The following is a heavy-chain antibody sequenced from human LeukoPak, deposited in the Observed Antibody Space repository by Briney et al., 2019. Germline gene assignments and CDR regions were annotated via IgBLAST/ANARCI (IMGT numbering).Heavy chain of an antibody. D-gene: IGHD3-22*01. CDR3: ARENSSGYN. J-gene: IGHJ4*02. CDR1: GGSVSSGSYY. CDR2: IYYSGST. Sequence: PSETLSLTCTVSGGSVSSGSYYWSWIRQPPGKGLEWIGYIYYSGSTNYNPSLKSRVTISVDTSKNQFSLKLSSVTPEDTAVYYCARENSSGYNWGQGTLVTVSS. V-gene: IGHV4-61*01.